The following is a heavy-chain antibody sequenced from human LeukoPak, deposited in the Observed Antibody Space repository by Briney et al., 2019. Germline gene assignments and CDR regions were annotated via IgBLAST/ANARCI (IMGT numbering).Heavy chain of an antibody. D-gene: IGHD7-27*01. Sequence: SETLSLTCTVSGGSVSDYYLSRIRQSPGKGLEWIGYIYYTGSTSYNPSLRSRVTMSADTSKNQFSLKLSSVTAADTAVYYCASRKLGNDYWGQGTLVTVSS. CDR1: GGSVSDYY. CDR3: ASRKLGNDY. J-gene: IGHJ4*02. V-gene: IGHV4-59*02. CDR2: IYYTGST.